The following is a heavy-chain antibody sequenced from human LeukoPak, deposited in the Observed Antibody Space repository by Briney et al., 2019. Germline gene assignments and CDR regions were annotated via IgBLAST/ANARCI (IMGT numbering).Heavy chain of an antibody. CDR1: GLTFSSYG. CDR3: AREPDIVVVPAAPPV. V-gene: IGHV3-30*02. Sequence: GGPWRLSFAAPGLTFSSYGMPWFGQAPGKGLGWVAFIRYDGSNKYYADSVKGRFTISRDNSKNTLYLQMNSLRAEDTAVYYCAREPDIVVVPAAPPVWGRGTLVTVSS. J-gene: IGHJ4*02. D-gene: IGHD2-2*01. CDR2: IRYDGSNK.